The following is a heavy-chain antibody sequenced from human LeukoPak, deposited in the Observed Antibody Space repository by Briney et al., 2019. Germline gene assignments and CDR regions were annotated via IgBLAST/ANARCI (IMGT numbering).Heavy chain of an antibody. V-gene: IGHV1-8*03. CDR1: GYTFTSYD. Sequence: ASVKVSCKASGYTFTSYDINWVRQATGQGLEWMGWMNPNSGNTGYAQKFQGRVTITRNTSISTAYMELSSLRSEDTAVYYCARGRYSGSYYRGYYYYMDVWGKGTTVTVSS. CDR2: MNPNSGNT. J-gene: IGHJ6*03. D-gene: IGHD1-26*01. CDR3: ARGRYSGSYYRGYYYYMDV.